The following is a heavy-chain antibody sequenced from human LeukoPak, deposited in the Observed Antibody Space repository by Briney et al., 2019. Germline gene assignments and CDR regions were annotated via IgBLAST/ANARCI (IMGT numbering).Heavy chain of an antibody. Sequence: GGSLRLSCAASGFTFSNAWMSWVRQAPGKGLEWVSAISGSGGSTYYADSVKGRFTISRDNSKNTLYLQMNSLRAEDTAVYYCATDPAYSSGWYYFDYWGQGTLVTVSS. CDR1: GFTFSNAW. V-gene: IGHV3-23*01. J-gene: IGHJ4*02. D-gene: IGHD6-19*01. CDR3: ATDPAYSSGWYYFDY. CDR2: ISGSGGST.